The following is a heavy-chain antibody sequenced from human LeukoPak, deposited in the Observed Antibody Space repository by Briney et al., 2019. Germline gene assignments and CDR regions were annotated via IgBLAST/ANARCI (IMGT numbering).Heavy chain of an antibody. CDR2: INPNSGGT. J-gene: IGHJ4*02. CDR3: ARGPRRLRLGELSPFDY. CDR1: GYTFTGYY. D-gene: IGHD3-16*02. Sequence: ASVKVSCKASGYTFTGYYMHWVRQAPGQGLEWMGWINPNSGGTNYAQKFQGRVTMTRDTSISTAYMELSRLRSDDTAAYYCARGPRRLRLGELSPFDYWGQGTLVTVSS. V-gene: IGHV1-2*02.